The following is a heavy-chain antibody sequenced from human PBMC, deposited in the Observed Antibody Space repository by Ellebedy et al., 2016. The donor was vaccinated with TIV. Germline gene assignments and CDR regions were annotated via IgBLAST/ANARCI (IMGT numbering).Heavy chain of an antibody. CDR2: IYNSGST. J-gene: IGHJ4*02. CDR3: ARGPKGSYFDS. CDR1: GGSISSSNW. V-gene: IGHV4-4*02. Sequence: MPSETLSLTCAVSGGSISSSNWWSWVRQPPGKGLEWIGYIYNSGSTNYNPSLKSRVTISVDTSKTQFSLKMSSVTAADTAVYFCARGPKGSYFDSWGPGTLVTVSS.